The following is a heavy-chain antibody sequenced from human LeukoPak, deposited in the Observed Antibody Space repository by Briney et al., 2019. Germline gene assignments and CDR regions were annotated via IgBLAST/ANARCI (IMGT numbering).Heavy chain of an antibody. D-gene: IGHD7-27*01. CDR1: GFTFSSYA. Sequence: GRSLRLSCAASGFTFSSYAMHWVRQAPGKGLEWVAVVSYDGSNKYYADSVKGRFTISRDNSKNTLYLQMNSLRAEDAAVYYCATIGGRRTGALYRIGYWGQGTLVTVSS. J-gene: IGHJ4*02. CDR3: ATIGGRRTGALYRIGY. CDR2: VSYDGSNK. V-gene: IGHV3-30-3*01.